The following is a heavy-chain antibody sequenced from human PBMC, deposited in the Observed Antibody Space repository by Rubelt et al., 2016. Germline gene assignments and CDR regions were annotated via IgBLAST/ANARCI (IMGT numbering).Heavy chain of an antibody. D-gene: IGHD5-12*01. Sequence: QVQLVQSGAEVKKPGASVKVSCKASGYTFTGYYMHWVRQAPGQGLEWMGWINPNSGGTNYAQKVKGRVTMTRDTSGSTAYMELSRLTSDDTAVYYCARGNSGYDYGLDYWGQGTLVTVSS. CDR1: GYTFTGYY. J-gene: IGHJ4*02. V-gene: IGHV1-2*02. CDR2: INPNSGGT. CDR3: ARGNSGYDYGLDY.